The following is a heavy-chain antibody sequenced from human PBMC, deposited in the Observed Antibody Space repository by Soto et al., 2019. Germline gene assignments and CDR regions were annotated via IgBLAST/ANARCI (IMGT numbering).Heavy chain of an antibody. J-gene: IGHJ4*02. CDR1: GFTFDNAS. CDR2: IKSRTDGGTT. CDR3: TTDRIGTTGPQLDY. V-gene: IGHV3-15*01. Sequence: GGSLRLSCAASGFTFDNASPRWVRQAPGKGLEWVGRIKSRTDGGTTDYAAPVKGRFFISRDDSTYTLSLQMNNLKTEDTSVYYCTTDRIGTTGPQLDYWGQGT. D-gene: IGHD1-1*01.